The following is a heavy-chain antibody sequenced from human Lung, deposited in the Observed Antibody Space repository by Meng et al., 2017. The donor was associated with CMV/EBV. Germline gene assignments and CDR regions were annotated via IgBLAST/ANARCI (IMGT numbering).Heavy chain of an antibody. J-gene: IGHJ4*02. D-gene: IGHD2-2*01. CDR3: ARVSCSSTSCYDY. CDR1: GYSISSGYY. CDR2: IYHSGST. Sequence: LXXTVSGYSISSGYYWGWIRQPPGKGLEWIGSIYHSGSTYYNPSLKSRVTISVDTSKNQFSLKLSSVTAADTAVYYCARVSCSSTSCYDYWGQGTXVTVSS. V-gene: IGHV4-38-2*02.